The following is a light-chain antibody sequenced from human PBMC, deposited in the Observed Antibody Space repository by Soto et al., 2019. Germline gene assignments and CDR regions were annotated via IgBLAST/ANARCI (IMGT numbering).Light chain of an antibody. Sequence: QSVLTQPPSASGSPGQSVTISCTGTDSDVGGYDYVSWYQQYPGKVPKLIIYEVNMRPSGVPDRFSGSKSDNTASLTVSGLQAEDEADYYCCSYAGSNRKVFGTGTKLTAL. CDR1: DSDVGGYDY. V-gene: IGLV2-8*01. CDR3: CSYAGSNRKV. J-gene: IGLJ1*01. CDR2: EVN.